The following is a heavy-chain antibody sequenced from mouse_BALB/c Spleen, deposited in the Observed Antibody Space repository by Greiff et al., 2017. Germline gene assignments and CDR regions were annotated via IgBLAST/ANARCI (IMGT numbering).Heavy chain of an antibody. V-gene: IGHV5-6*01. J-gene: IGHJ3*01. CDR2: ISSGGSYT. D-gene: IGHD2-2*01. Sequence: EVQRVESGGDLVKPGGSLKLSCAASGFTFSSYGMSWVRQTPDKRLEWVATISSGGSYTYYPDSVKGRFTISRDNAKNTLYLQMSSLKSEDTAMYYCARHWDYGYDPFAYWGQGTLVTVSA. CDR1: GFTFSSYG. CDR3: ARHWDYGYDPFAY.